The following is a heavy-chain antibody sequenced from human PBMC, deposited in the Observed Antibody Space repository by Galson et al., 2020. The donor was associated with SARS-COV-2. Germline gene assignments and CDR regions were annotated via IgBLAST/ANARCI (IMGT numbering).Heavy chain of an antibody. CDR3: AREGPLWYYGYYLDV. J-gene: IGHJ6*03. V-gene: IGHV4-34*01. Sequence: SETLSLTCAVYGGSFSGYSWSWIRQPPGKGLEWIGEINSSGSTNYNPSLKSRVTISVDTSKNHFSLKLIAVTAADTAVYYCAREGPLWYYGYYLDVWGNGTAVTVSS. CDR2: INSSGST. D-gene: IGHD3-10*01. CDR1: GGSFSGYS.